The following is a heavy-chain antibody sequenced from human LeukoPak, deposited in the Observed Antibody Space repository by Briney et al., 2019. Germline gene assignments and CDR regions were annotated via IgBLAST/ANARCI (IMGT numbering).Heavy chain of an antibody. CDR1: GGSISSSSYY. V-gene: IGHV4-39*07. Sequence: SETLSLTCTVSGGSISSSSYYWGWIRQPPGKGPEWIGSIYYSGSTYYNPSLKSRVTISVDTSKNQFSLKLSSVTAADTAVYYCARVLAPEYYYYYMDVWGKGTTVTVSS. CDR3: ARVLAPEYYYYYMDV. J-gene: IGHJ6*03. CDR2: IYYSGST.